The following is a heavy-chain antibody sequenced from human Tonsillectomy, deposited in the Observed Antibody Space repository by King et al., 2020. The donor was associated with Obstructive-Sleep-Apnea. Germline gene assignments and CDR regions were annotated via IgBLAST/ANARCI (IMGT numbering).Heavy chain of an antibody. CDR1: GGSITNYY. CDR2: IYYSGST. Sequence: VQLQESGPGLLKPSETLSLTCTVSGGSITNYYWSWIRQPPGKGLEWIGHIYYSGSTNYSPSLKSRVTISVDTSKNHFSLKLSSVTAADTAVYDCARYSPFESSWNFDYWGQGTLVTVSS. CDR3: ARYSPFESSWNFDY. V-gene: IGHV4-59*08. J-gene: IGHJ4*02. D-gene: IGHD6-13*01.